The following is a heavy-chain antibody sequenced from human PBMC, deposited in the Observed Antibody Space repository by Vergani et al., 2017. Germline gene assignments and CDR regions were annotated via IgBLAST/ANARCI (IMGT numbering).Heavy chain of an antibody. Sequence: QVQLVQSGADVKKPGASVKVSCKASGYTFTSYYMHWVRQAPGQGLEWMGWMNPNSGNTGYAQKFQGRVTITRNTSISTAYMELSSLRSEDTAVYYCARSLKFRYCSGGSCYTGLDYWGQGTLVTVSS. CDR1: GYTFTSYY. V-gene: IGHV1-8*03. D-gene: IGHD2-15*01. J-gene: IGHJ4*02. CDR2: MNPNSGNT. CDR3: ARSLKFRYCSGGSCYTGLDY.